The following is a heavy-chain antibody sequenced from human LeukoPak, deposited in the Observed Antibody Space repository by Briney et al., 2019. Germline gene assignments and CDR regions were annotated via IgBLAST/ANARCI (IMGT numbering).Heavy chain of an antibody. V-gene: IGHV1-46*03. Sequence: GASVKVSCKASGYTFTSYYMHWVRQAPGQGLEWMGIISPSGGSTSYAQKFQGRVTMTRDTSTSTVYMELSSLRSEDTAVYYCASNRGIVAHYYWGQGTLVTVSS. CDR3: ASNRGIVAHYY. CDR2: ISPSGGST. J-gene: IGHJ4*02. CDR1: GYTFTSYY. D-gene: IGHD3-22*01.